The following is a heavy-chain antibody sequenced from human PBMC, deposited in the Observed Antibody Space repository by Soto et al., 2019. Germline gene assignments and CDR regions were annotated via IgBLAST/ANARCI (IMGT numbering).Heavy chain of an antibody. J-gene: IGHJ4*02. CDR1: GGSFSGYY. CDR2: INHSGST. Sequence: QVQPQQWGAGLLKPSETLSLTCAVYGGSFSGYYWSWIRQPPGKGLEWIGEINHSGSTNYNPSLKSRVTISVDTSKNQFSLKLSSVTAADTAVYYCASIYYDSSGYGYYFDYWGQGTLVTVSS. V-gene: IGHV4-34*01. CDR3: ASIYYDSSGYGYYFDY. D-gene: IGHD3-22*01.